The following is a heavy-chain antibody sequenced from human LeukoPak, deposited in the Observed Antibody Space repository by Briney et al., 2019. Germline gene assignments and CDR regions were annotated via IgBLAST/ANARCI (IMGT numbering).Heavy chain of an antibody. J-gene: IGHJ6*03. CDR3: ARDRQQLVFYYYYMDV. CDR2: INPNSGGT. Sequence: ASVKVSCKASGYTFTGYYMHWVRQAPGQGLEWMGRINPNSGGTNYVQKFQGRVTMTRDTSISTAYMELSRLRSADTAVYYCARDRQQLVFYYYYMDVWGKGTTVTVSS. CDR1: GYTFTGYY. D-gene: IGHD6-13*01. V-gene: IGHV1-2*06.